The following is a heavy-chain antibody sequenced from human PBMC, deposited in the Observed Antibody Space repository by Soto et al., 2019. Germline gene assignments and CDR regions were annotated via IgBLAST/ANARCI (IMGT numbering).Heavy chain of an antibody. D-gene: IGHD2-2*01. V-gene: IGHV3-11*01. CDR1: GFTFSNYA. CDR2: ISGGGSTI. J-gene: IGHJ4*02. Sequence: GGSLRVSCAVSGFTFSNYAISWVRQAPGKGLEWVSFISGGGSTIYYADSVKGRFTISRDNAKNSLYLQMNSLRAEDTAVYYCARERLIVVVPEPHIYDYWGQGTLVTVSS. CDR3: ARERLIVVVPEPHIYDY.